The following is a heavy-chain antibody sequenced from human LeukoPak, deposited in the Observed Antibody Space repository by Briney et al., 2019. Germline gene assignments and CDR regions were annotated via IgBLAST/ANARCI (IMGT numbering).Heavy chain of an antibody. CDR2: ISGSGGST. V-gene: IGHV3-23*01. D-gene: IGHD1-14*01. CDR1: GSTFSSYA. J-gene: IGHJ4*02. Sequence: GGSLRLSCAASGSTFSSYAMSWVRQAPGKGLEWVSAISGSGGSTYYADSVRGRFTISRDTARNSLYLEMNSLRDEDTAMYYCVRGDQEASEPAFDYWGQGTLVTVSS. CDR3: VRGDQEASEPAFDY.